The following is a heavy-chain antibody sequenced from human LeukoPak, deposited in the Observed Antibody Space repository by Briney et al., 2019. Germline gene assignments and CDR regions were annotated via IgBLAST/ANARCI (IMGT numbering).Heavy chain of an antibody. Sequence: PSETLSLTCTVSGGSISSYYWSWIRQPPGKGLEWIGYIYYSGSTNYNPSLKSRVTISVDTSKNQFSLELSSVTAADTAVYYCARMTDTCFDYWGQGTLVTVSS. CDR2: IYYSGST. CDR1: GGSISSYY. CDR3: ARMTDTCFDY. J-gene: IGHJ4*02. V-gene: IGHV4-59*01.